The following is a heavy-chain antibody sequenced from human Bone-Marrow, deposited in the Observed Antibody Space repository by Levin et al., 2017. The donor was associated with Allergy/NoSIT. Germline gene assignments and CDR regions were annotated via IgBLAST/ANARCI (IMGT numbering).Heavy chain of an antibody. CDR2: IYYNGST. J-gene: IGHJ6*02. CDR3: DSVIIWNQYYLDV. Sequence: SETLSLTCTVSGGSISSNNYYWGWIRQPPGKGLEWIGSIYYNGSTYYNPSLKIRVTILVDTSKNQFSLKLNSVTAADTAVYYCDSVIIWNQYYLDVWGQGTTVTVSS. CDR1: GGSISSNNYY. V-gene: IGHV4-39*07. D-gene: IGHD2/OR15-2a*01.